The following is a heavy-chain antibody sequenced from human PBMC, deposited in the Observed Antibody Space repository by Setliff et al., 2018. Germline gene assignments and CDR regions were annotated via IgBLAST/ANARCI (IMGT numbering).Heavy chain of an antibody. J-gene: IGHJ4*02. D-gene: IGHD2-8*01. CDR2: VPFFGSA. CDR1: GVSFSSTTFY. CDR3: ARDPGVHSGTWCLDS. V-gene: IGHV4-39*07. Sequence: SETLSLTCNVSGVSFSSTTFYWAWIRQSPGKGLEWIGSVPFFGSAYYNPSLQSRGAISLDTSRNQFSLELSSVTAADTAVYYCARDPGVHSGTWCLDSWGQGTQVTVSS.